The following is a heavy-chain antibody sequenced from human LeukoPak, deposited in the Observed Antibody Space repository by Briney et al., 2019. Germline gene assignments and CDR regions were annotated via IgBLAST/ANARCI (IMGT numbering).Heavy chain of an antibody. D-gene: IGHD4-23*01. CDR1: GYTFTGYF. J-gene: IGHJ4*02. CDR3: AISDYGGKSPPLDY. Sequence: ASVKVSCKASGYTFTGYFIHWVRQAPGQGLEWMGWINPNSGGTNYAQKFQGRVAMTRDTSISTAYMELSRLRSDDTAVYYCAISDYGGKSPPLDYGGQGTLVTVSS. V-gene: IGHV1-2*02. CDR2: INPNSGGT.